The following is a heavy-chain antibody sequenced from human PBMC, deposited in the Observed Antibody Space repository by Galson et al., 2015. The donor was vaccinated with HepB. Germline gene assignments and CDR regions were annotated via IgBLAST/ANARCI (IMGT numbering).Heavy chain of an antibody. D-gene: IGHD3/OR15-3a*01. CDR3: ARGTGTKIYYYYYMDV. CDR1: GFNFDDYA. CDR2: IRSKAYGGTA. Sequence: SLRLSCAASGFNFDDYAITWFRQAPGKGPQLIGFIRSKAYGGTAEYAASVKGRFTISRDDSKSFAYLQMNSLKTEDTAVYYCARGTGTKIYYYYYMDVWGKGTTVTVSS. J-gene: IGHJ6*03. V-gene: IGHV3-49*03.